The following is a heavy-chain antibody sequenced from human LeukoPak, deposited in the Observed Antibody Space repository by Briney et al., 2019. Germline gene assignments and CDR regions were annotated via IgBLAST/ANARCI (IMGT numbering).Heavy chain of an antibody. D-gene: IGHD2-2*01. Sequence: SVKVSCKASGGTFSSYAISWVRQAPGQGLDWMGGIIPIFGTANYAQKFQGRVTITADKSTSTAYMELSSLRSEDTAVYYCARERTPRDWFDPWGQGTLVTVSS. CDR3: ARERTPRDWFDP. CDR1: GGTFSSYA. V-gene: IGHV1-69*06. J-gene: IGHJ5*02. CDR2: IIPIFGTA.